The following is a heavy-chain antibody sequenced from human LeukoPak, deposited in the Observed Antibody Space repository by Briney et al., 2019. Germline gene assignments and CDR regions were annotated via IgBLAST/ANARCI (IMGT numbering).Heavy chain of an antibody. D-gene: IGHD5-24*01. CDR3: AKDPSTLTIRDDY. J-gene: IGHJ4*02. V-gene: IGHV3-53*01. CDR2: IYSGGST. CDR1: GFTVSSNY. Sequence: GGSLRLSCAASGFTVSSNYMSWVRQAPGKGLEWVSVIYSGGSTYYADSVKGRFTISRDNSKNKLFLLMSTLRADDTAIYYCAKDPSTLTIRDDYWGQGTLVTVSS.